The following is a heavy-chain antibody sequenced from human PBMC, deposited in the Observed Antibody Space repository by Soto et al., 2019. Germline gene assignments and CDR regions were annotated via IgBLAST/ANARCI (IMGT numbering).Heavy chain of an antibody. J-gene: IGHJ6*02. V-gene: IGHV1-69*06. D-gene: IGHD2-21*02. CDR1: GGTFSSYA. CDR2: IIPIFGTA. Sequence: SVKVSCKASGGTFSSYAISWVRQAPGQGLEWMGGIIPIFGTANYAQKFQGRVTITADKSTSTAYMELSSLRSEDTAVYYCARGAYCRGDCYSPIPSYYGMDVWGQGTTVTVSS. CDR3: ARGAYCRGDCYSPIPSYYGMDV.